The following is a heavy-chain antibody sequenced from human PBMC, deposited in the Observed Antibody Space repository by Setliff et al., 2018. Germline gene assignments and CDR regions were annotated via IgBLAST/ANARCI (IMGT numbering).Heavy chain of an antibody. Sequence: GASLKISCKASGYTFTSYWIGWVRQMPGKGLEWMGIIYPADSDAMYSPSFQGKVTISVDKFINTAYLQWSSLKASDTAMYYCARSGNQVGGDYWGQGTLVTVSS. CDR3: ARSGNQVGGDY. J-gene: IGHJ4*02. CDR1: GYTFTSYW. CDR2: IYPADSDA. V-gene: IGHV5-51*01. D-gene: IGHD1-26*01.